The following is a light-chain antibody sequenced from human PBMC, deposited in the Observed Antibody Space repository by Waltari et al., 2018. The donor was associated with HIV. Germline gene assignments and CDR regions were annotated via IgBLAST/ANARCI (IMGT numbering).Light chain of an antibody. CDR3: QSADSSGTYVV. CDR1: ALPKQY. V-gene: IGLV3-25*03. CDR2: KDS. J-gene: IGLJ2*01. Sequence: SSALPQPPSVSVSPGQTARITCSGDALPKQYAYWYQQKPGQAPVLVIYKDSERPSGIPERFSGSSSGKTVTLTISGVQAEDEADYYCQSADSSGTYVVFGGGTKLTVL.